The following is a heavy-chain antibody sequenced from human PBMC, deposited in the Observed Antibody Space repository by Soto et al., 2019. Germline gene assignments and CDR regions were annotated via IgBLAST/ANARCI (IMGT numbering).Heavy chain of an antibody. V-gene: IGHV1-24*01. CDR1: GYTLTELS. J-gene: IGHJ4*02. CDR3: ATDQSSSGWNWGY. CDR2: FDPVDGET. D-gene: IGHD6-19*01. Sequence: QVQLVQSGAEVKKPGASVKVSCKVSGYTLTELSMHWVRQAPGKGLEWMGGFDPVDGETIYAQKFQGTVTMNEDKSTDTAYMELSSPRSEATAVYYCATDQSSSGWNWGYWGQGTLVTVSS.